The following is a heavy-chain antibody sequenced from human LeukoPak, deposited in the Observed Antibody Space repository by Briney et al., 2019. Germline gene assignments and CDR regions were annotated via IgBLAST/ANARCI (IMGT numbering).Heavy chain of an antibody. J-gene: IGHJ6*02. D-gene: IGHD6-19*01. CDR2: IYNSGNT. CDR3: ARDSLFSSGFSYTYYGLDV. V-gene: IGHV4-59*01. Sequence: SETLSLTCTVSGGSLSSYYWTWIRQPPGKGLEWIGYIYNSGNTYYNPSLKSRVTISVDTSKNQLSLKPTSVTAADTAVYYCARDSLFSSGFSYTYYGLDVWGQGTTVTVSS. CDR1: GGSLSSYY.